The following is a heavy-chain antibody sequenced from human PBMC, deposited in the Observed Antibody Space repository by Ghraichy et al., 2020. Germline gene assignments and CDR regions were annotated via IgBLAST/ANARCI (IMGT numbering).Heavy chain of an antibody. Sequence: SETLSLTCAVYGGSFSGYYWSWIRQPPGKGLEWIGEINHSGSTNYNPSLKSRVTISVDTSKNQFSLKLSSVTAADTAVYYCNHYYDSSGSYSRVDYWGQGTLVTVSS. CDR1: GGSFSGYY. CDR2: INHSGST. V-gene: IGHV4-34*01. J-gene: IGHJ4*02. CDR3: NHYYDSSGSYSRVDY. D-gene: IGHD3-22*01.